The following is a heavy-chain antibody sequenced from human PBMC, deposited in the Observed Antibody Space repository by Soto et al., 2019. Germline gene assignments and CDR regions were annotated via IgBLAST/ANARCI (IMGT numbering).Heavy chain of an antibody. CDR2: INPSGGST. D-gene: IGHD2-15*01. V-gene: IGHV1-46*01. CDR1: GYTFTSYY. J-gene: IGHJ4*02. CDR3: ARGEDIKVELPTRLNY. Sequence: GASVKVSCKASGYTFTSYYMHWVRQAPGQGLEWMGIINPSGGSTSYAQKFQGRVTMTRDTSTSTVYMELSSLRSEDTAVYYCARGEDIKVELPTRLNYWGQGTLVTVSS.